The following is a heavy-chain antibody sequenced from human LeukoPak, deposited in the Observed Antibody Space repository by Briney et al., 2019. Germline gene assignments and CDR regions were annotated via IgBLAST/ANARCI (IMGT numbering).Heavy chain of an antibody. CDR3: ARDGIHYDILTGSPDY. D-gene: IGHD3-9*01. V-gene: IGHV1-69*04. CDR2: IFPILGIA. CDR1: GGTFISYA. J-gene: IGHJ4*02. Sequence: SVSVSFKASGGTFISYASSWVRQAPGEGGEWMGRIFPILGIANYAQKFQGRVTITADKSTSTAYMELSSLRSEDTAVYYCARDGIHYDILTGSPDYWGQGTLVTVSS.